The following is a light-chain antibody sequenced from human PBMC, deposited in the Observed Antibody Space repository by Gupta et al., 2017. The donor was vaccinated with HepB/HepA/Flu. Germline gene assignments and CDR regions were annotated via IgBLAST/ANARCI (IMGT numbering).Light chain of an antibody. V-gene: IGKV3-20*01. J-gene: IGKJ5*01. CDR1: QTVGNSY. CDR2: EAS. Sequence: EIVLPQSPATLPLSPGERATLSCRASQTVGNSYLAWYQQQPGQAPRLLIYEASRRATGIPDRFSGSESGTDFTLTISRLESEDFVVYYCQQYAYSPLTFGQGTRLEIK. CDR3: QQYAYSPLT.